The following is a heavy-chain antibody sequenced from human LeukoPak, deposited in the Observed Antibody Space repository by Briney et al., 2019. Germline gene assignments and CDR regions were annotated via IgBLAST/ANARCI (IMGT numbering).Heavy chain of an antibody. J-gene: IGHJ6*02. Sequence: PSETLSLTCAVYGGSFSGYYWSWIRQPPGKGLEWIGEINHSGSTNYNPSLKSRVTISVDTSKSQFSLKLSSVTAADTAVYYCARAWLGMDVWGQGTTVTVSS. V-gene: IGHV4-34*01. D-gene: IGHD5-12*01. CDR2: INHSGST. CDR1: GGSFSGYY. CDR3: ARAWLGMDV.